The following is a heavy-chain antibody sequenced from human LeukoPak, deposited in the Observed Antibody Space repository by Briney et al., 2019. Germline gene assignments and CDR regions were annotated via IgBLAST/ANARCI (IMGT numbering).Heavy chain of an antibody. D-gene: IGHD2-2*02. V-gene: IGHV3-23*01. J-gene: IGHJ4*02. Sequence: GGSLRLSCAASGFTFSDYAMTWVRQDPGKGLEWISTISGSGGSTYYADSVKGRFTISRDNSKNTLYLQMNSLRAEDTAVYYCAREQGYCSSTSCYKPFDYWGQGTLVTVSS. CDR1: GFTFSDYA. CDR2: ISGSGGST. CDR3: AREQGYCSSTSCYKPFDY.